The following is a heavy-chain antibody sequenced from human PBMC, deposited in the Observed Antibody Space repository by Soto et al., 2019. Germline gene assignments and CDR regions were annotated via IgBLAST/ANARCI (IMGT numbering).Heavy chain of an antibody. V-gene: IGHV1-46*01. CDR1: GYTFTSYY. CDR2: INPSGGST. J-gene: IGHJ6*02. Sequence: QVQLVQSGAEVKKPGASVKVSCKASGYTFTSYYMHWVRQAPGQGLEWMGIINPSGGSTSYAQKFQGRVTMTRDTSTSTVYMELSSLRSEDMAVYYCARDGGIAALSDYYYGMDVWGQGTTVTVSS. D-gene: IGHD6-13*01. CDR3: ARDGGIAALSDYYYGMDV.